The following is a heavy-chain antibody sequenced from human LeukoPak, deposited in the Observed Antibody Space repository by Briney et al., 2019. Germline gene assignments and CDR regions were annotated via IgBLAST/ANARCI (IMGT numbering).Heavy chain of an antibody. CDR2: INHSGST. CDR1: GGSFSGYY. J-gene: IGHJ5*02. V-gene: IGHV4-34*01. D-gene: IGHD2-15*01. CDR3: ARDLGYCSGGSCYSAWFDP. Sequence: SETLSLTXAVYGGSFSGYYWSWIRQAPGKGQEWIGEINHSGSTNYNPSLKSRVTISVDTSKNQFSLKLSSVTAADTAVYYCARDLGYCSGGSCYSAWFDPWGQGTLVTVSS.